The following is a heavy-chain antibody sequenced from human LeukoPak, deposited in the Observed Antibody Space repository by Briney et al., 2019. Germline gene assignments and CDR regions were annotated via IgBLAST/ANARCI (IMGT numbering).Heavy chain of an antibody. CDR2: ISTSSSYI. Sequence: GGSLRLSCAASGFTFNSYSMSWVRQAPGKGLEWVSSISTSSSYIYYADSVKGRFTISRDNAKNSLYLQMNSLRAEDTAVYYCARDRNYLAPSYYYCGMDVWGQGTTVTVSS. CDR3: ARDRNYLAPSYYYCGMDV. D-gene: IGHD5-24*01. V-gene: IGHV3-21*01. J-gene: IGHJ6*02. CDR1: GFTFNSYS.